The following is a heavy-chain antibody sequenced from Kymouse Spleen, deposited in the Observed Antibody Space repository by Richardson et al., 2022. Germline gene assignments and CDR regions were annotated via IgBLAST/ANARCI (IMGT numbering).Heavy chain of an antibody. Sequence: QVQLVESGGGVVQPGRSLRLSCAASGFTFSSYGMHWVRQAPGKGLEWVAVIWYDGSNKYYADSVKGRFTISRDNSKNTLYLQMNSLRAEDTAVYYCARDGILTGYYYYYYGMDVWGQGTTVTVSS. CDR2: IWYDGSNK. D-gene: IGHD3-9*01. J-gene: IGHJ6*02. V-gene: IGHV3-33*01. CDR3: ARDGILTGYYYYYYGMDV. CDR1: GFTFSSYG.